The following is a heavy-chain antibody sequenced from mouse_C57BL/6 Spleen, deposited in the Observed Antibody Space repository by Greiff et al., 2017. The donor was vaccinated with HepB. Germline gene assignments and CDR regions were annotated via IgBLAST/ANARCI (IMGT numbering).Heavy chain of an antibody. CDR2: IWTGGGT. CDR3: ARNWHYDYDDYYAMDY. CDR1: GFSLTSYA. V-gene: IGHV2-9-1*01. D-gene: IGHD2-4*01. Sequence: VKLMESGPGLVAPSQSLSITCTVSGFSLTSYAISWVRQPPGKGLEWLGVIWTGGGTNYNSALKSRLSISKDNSKSQVFLKMNSLQTDDTARYYCARNWHYDYDDYYAMDYWGQGTSVTVSS. J-gene: IGHJ4*01.